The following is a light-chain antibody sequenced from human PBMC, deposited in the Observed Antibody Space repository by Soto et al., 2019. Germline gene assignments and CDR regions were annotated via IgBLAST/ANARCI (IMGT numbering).Light chain of an antibody. CDR2: DVS. V-gene: IGKV3-15*01. Sequence: EKVMTQSPATLSVSPGERVTLSCRASQSVNNNLAWYQQIPGRAPRLLIYDVSTRATGIPARFSGSGSETEFTLTISSLQSEDFGIYFCHQYNVWPATFGQGTRLEIK. CDR1: QSVNNN. J-gene: IGKJ5*01. CDR3: HQYNVWPAT.